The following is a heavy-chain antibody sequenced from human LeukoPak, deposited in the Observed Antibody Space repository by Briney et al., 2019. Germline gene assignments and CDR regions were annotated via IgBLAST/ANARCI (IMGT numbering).Heavy chain of an antibody. D-gene: IGHD6-6*01. Sequence: PGGCLRLSCAASGFTFTTHWMIRVRQAPGKGLEWVANIKQDGSETYYVDSVKGRFTISRDNAKNSLYLQMNSLRAEDTAIYYCATGRAAHLFDYWGQGILVTVSS. V-gene: IGHV3-7*01. J-gene: IGHJ4*02. CDR3: ATGRAAHLFDY. CDR1: GFTFTTHW. CDR2: IKQDGSET.